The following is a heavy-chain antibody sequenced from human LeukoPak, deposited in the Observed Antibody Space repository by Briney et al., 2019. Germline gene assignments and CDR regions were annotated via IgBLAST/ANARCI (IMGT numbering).Heavy chain of an antibody. V-gene: IGHV3-9*01. CDR3: ARIVGTYSSSWYYFDY. CDR1: GFTFDDYA. J-gene: IGHJ4*02. Sequence: GRSLRLSCAASGFTFDDYAMHWVRQAPGKGLEWVSGISWNSGSIGYADSVKGRFAISRDNAKNSLYLQMNSLRAEDTALYYCARIVGTYSSSWYYFDYWGQGTLVTVSS. CDR2: ISWNSGSI. D-gene: IGHD6-13*01.